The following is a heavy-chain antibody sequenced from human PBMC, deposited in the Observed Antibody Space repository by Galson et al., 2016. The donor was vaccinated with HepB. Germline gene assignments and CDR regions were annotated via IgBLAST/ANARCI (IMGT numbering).Heavy chain of an antibody. CDR2: TFYRSTWEN. Sequence: CAISGESVYNNGAAWVWIRQSPSRGLEWLGRTFYRSTWENHYTGSVRNRITISPDTSRNQFSLHLNSVTPEDTAVYYCARVVELGRGFHVWGQGTTVTVSS. V-gene: IGHV6-1*01. CDR1: GESVYNNGAA. J-gene: IGHJ6*02. D-gene: IGHD3-10*01. CDR3: ARVVELGRGFHV.